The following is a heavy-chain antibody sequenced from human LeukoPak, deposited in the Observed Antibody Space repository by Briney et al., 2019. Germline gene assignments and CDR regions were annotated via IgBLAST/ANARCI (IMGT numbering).Heavy chain of an antibody. CDR2: ISAYNGNT. Sequence: ASEKVSCKASGYTFTSYGISWVRQAPGQGLEWMGWISAYNGNTNYAQKLQGRVTMTTDTSTSTAYMELRSLRSDDTAVYYCARVLGYCSSTSCYPYYYYGMDVWGQGTTVTVSS. V-gene: IGHV1-18*01. CDR1: GYTFTSYG. D-gene: IGHD2-2*01. CDR3: ARVLGYCSSTSCYPYYYYGMDV. J-gene: IGHJ6*02.